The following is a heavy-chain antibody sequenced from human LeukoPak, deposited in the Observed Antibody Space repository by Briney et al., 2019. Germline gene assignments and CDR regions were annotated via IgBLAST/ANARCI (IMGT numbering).Heavy chain of an antibody. D-gene: IGHD1-7*01. CDR2: ISWNSGTI. Sequence: GRSLRLSCAASGFTFDDYAMHWVRQASGKGLEWVSGISWNSGTIGYADSVKGRFTISRDNAKNSLYLQMHSLRAEDTAFYFCAKDVTGTGAFDIWGQGTMVTVSS. CDR3: AKDVTGTGAFDI. CDR1: GFTFDDYA. V-gene: IGHV3-9*01. J-gene: IGHJ3*02.